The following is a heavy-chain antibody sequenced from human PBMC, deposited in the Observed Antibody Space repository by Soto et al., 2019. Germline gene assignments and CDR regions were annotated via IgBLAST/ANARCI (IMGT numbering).Heavy chain of an antibody. CDR1: GFTFSSYS. V-gene: IGHV3-21*01. CDR2: ITSSSSYI. D-gene: IGHD2-15*01. CDR3: ARDGVEMDLYYFDY. Sequence: EVQLVESGGGLVKPGGSLRLSCAASGFTFSSYSMNWVRQAPGKGLEWVSSITSSSSYIYYADSVKGRFTISRDNAKNSLYLQMNSLRAEDTAVYYCARDGVEMDLYYFDYWGQGTLVTVSS. J-gene: IGHJ4*02.